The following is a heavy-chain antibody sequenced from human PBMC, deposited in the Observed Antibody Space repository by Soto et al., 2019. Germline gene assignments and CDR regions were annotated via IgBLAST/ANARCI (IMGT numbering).Heavy chain of an antibody. CDR2: ISSSGSTI. Sequence: GGSLRLSCAASGFTFSSYEMNWVRQAPGKGLEWVSYISSSGSTIYYADSVKGRFTISRDNAKNSLYLQMNSLRAEDTAVYYCARVRYCSGGSCYDYWGQGTLVTVSS. D-gene: IGHD2-15*01. V-gene: IGHV3-48*03. J-gene: IGHJ4*02. CDR3: ARVRYCSGGSCYDY. CDR1: GFTFSSYE.